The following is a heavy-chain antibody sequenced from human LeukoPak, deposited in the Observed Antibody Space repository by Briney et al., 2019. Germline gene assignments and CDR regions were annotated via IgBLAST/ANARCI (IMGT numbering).Heavy chain of an antibody. CDR2: IYYSGST. CDR3: ARVVVVAARGDWFDP. J-gene: IGHJ5*02. D-gene: IGHD2-15*01. V-gene: IGHV4-59*01. CDR1: GGSISSDY. Sequence: SETLSITCTVSGGSISSDYWSWIRQPPGKGLEWIGDIYYSGSTNYNPSLKSRVTISVDTSKNQFSLKLSSVTAADTAVYYCARVVVVAARGDWFDPRGQGTLVTVSS.